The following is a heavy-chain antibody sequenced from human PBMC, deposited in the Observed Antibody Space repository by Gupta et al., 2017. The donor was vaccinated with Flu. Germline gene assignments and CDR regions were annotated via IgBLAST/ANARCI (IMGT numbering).Heavy chain of an antibody. J-gene: IGHJ4*02. CDR1: GFTFSSYA. CDR2: ITAISSDI. D-gene: IGHD2-15*01. Sequence: SCAASGFTFSSYAMNGVRQAPGKGLEWVSYITAISSDIYYGDSVKGRFTVSRDNAKNSLYLQMTSLRVEDTAVYYCARALSSSSDCWGQGTLVTVSS. CDR3: ARALSSSSDC. V-gene: IGHV3-21*01.